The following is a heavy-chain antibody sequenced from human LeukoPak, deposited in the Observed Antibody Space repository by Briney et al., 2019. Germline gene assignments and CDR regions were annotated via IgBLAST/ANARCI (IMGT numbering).Heavy chain of an antibody. D-gene: IGHD5-18*01. CDR3: AREIDSYGYGSFDY. Sequence: PGGSLTLSCAASGFTFSSYEMNWLRQAPGKGLEGVSYISSSGSTIYYADSVKGRFTISRDNAKNSLYLQMNSLTTEDTAVYYCAREIDSYGYGSFDYWGQGTLVTVSS. CDR2: ISSSGSTI. CDR1: GFTFSSYE. J-gene: IGHJ4*02. V-gene: IGHV3-48*03.